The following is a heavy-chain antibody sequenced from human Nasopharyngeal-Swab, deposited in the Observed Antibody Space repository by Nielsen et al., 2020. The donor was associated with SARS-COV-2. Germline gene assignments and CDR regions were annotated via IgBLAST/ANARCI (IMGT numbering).Heavy chain of an antibody. D-gene: IGHD3-3*01. J-gene: IGHJ6*02. CDR3: ARWSGYYYYYGMDV. V-gene: IGHV3-48*04. CDR2: ISSSSSTI. Sequence: GESLKISCAASGFTFSSYSMNWVRQAPGKGLEWVSYISSSSSTIYYADSVKGRFTISRHNAKNSLYLQMNSLRAEDTAVYYCARWSGYYYYYGMDVWGQGTTVTVSS. CDR1: GFTFSSYS.